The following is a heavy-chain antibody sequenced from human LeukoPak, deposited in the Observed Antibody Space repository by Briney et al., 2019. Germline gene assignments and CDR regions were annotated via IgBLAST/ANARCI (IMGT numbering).Heavy chain of an antibody. D-gene: IGHD3-10*01. CDR3: ASLLWPQYYFDY. V-gene: IGHV1-69*05. CDR2: IIPIFGTA. CDR1: GGTFSSYA. J-gene: IGHJ4*02. Sequence: SVKVSCKASGGTFSSYAISWVRQAPGQGLEWMGGIIPIFGTANYAQKFQGRVTITTDESTSTAHMELSSLRSEDAAVYYCASLLWPQYYFDYWGQGTLVTVSS.